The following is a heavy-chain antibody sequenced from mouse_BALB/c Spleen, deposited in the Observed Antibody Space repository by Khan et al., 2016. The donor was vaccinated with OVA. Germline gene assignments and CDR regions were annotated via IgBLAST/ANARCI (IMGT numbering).Heavy chain of an antibody. CDR1: GYSITSEYA. J-gene: IGHJ3*01. Sequence: VQLKQSGPGLVKPSQSLSLTCTVTGYSITSEYAWNWIRQFPGNKLEWMGYINYSGSTRYNPSLKSRTSITRDTSKNQFFLQLNSVTTEDTSTYSCTRKDYYDYDPFPYWGQGTLVTVSA. CDR2: INYSGST. D-gene: IGHD2-4*01. V-gene: IGHV3-2*02. CDR3: TRKDYYDYDPFPY.